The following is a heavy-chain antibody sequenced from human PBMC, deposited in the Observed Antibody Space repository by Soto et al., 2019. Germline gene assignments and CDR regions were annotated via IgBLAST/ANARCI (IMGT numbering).Heavy chain of an antibody. J-gene: IGHJ4*02. V-gene: IGHV3-23*01. CDR2: ISGSGGSS. Sequence: EVQLLESGGGLIQPGGSLRLSCAASGFTFINYGMGWVRQAPGKGLEWVSSISGSGGSSYHADSVRGRITISRDNSKNTIFLQMNNLRAEDTAIYYCAGRGEVEVTGFVYWGQGTMVTVSS. CDR1: GFTFINYG. CDR3: AGRGEVEVTGFVY. D-gene: IGHD3-22*01.